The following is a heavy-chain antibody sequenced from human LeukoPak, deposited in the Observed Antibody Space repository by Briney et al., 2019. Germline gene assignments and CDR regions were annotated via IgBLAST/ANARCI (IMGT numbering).Heavy chain of an antibody. CDR1: GGSFSGYY. D-gene: IGHD4-23*01. Sequence: SETLSLTCAVYGGSFSGYYWSWIRQPPGKGLEWIGEINHSGSTNYNPSLKSRVTISVDTSKNQFSLKLSSVTAADTAVYYCASRPGYGGKVNYWGQGTLVTVSS. J-gene: IGHJ4*02. CDR3: ASRPGYGGKVNY. CDR2: INHSGST. V-gene: IGHV4-34*01.